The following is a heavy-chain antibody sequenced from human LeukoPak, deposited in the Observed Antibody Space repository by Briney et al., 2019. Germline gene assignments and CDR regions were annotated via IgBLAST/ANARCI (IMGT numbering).Heavy chain of an antibody. V-gene: IGHV1-18*01. Sequence: GASVKVSRKASGYTFSSYGISWVRQAPGQGLEWMGWISAYNGNTNYAQKLQGRVTMTTDTSTSTAYMELRSLRSDDTAVYYCARVRIEQQPYDYRGQGTLVTVSS. D-gene: IGHD6-13*01. CDR1: GYTFSSYG. CDR2: ISAYNGNT. CDR3: ARVRIEQQPYDY. J-gene: IGHJ4*02.